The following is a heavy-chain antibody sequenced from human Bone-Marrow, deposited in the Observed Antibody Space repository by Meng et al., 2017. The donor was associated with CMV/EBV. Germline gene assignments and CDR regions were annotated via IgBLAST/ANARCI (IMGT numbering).Heavy chain of an antibody. D-gene: IGHD1-26*01. CDR1: GGSFSGYY. J-gene: IGHJ4*02. CDR2: INHSGST. Sequence: YGGSFSGYYGSWIRQPPGKGLEWIGEINHSGSTNYNPSLKSRVTISVDTSKNQFSLKLSSVTAADTAVYYCARGGELVGATTGDFDYWGQGTLVTVSS. CDR3: ARGGELVGATTGDFDY. V-gene: IGHV4-34*01.